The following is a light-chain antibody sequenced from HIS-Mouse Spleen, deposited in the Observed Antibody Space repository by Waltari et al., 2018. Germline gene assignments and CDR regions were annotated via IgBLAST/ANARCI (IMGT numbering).Light chain of an antibody. Sequence: SYVLTQPPSVSVAPGKTARTTRGGNNIGSQRVHWYQQKPGQAPVLVVYDDSDRPSGIPERFSGSNSGNTATLTISRVEAGDEADYYCQVWDSSSDHYVFGTGTKVTVL. V-gene: IGLV3-21*03. CDR3: QVWDSSSDHYV. CDR1: NIGSQR. J-gene: IGLJ1*01. CDR2: DDS.